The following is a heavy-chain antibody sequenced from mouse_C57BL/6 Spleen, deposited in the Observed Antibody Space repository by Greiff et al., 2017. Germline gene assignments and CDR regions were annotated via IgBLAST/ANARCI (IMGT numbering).Heavy chain of an antibody. CDR3: TTAYYSNYNYAMDY. Sequence: EVQLKQSGAELVRPGASVKLSCTASGFNIKDYYMHWVKQRPEQGLEWIGRIDPEDGDTEYAPKFQGKATMTADTSSNTAYLQLSSLTSEDTAVYYCTTAYYSNYNYAMDYWGQGTSVTVSS. D-gene: IGHD2-5*01. V-gene: IGHV14-1*01. CDR1: GFNIKDYY. J-gene: IGHJ4*01. CDR2: IDPEDGDT.